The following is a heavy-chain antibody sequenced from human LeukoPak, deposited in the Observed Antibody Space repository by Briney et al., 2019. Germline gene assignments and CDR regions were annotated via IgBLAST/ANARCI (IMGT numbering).Heavy chain of an antibody. CDR1: GGTFSSYA. Sequence: ASVKVSCKASGGTFSSYATNWVRQAPGQGLEWMGGIIPIFGTANYAQKFQGRVTITADGSTSTAYMELSSLRSEDTAVYYCARGGSVLRFLESWGQGTLVTVSS. V-gene: IGHV1-69*13. CDR3: ARGGSVLRFLES. J-gene: IGHJ4*02. D-gene: IGHD3-3*01. CDR2: IIPIFGTA.